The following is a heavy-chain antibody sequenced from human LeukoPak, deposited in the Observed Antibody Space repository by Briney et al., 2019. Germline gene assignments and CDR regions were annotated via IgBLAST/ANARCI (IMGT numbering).Heavy chain of an antibody. D-gene: IGHD3-22*01. CDR1: GGSFSGYY. J-gene: IGHJ4*02. CDR2: INHSGST. Sequence: PSETLPLTCAVYGGSFSGYYWSWIRQPPGEGLEWIGEINHSGSTNYNPSLKSRVTISVDTSKNQFSLKLSSVTAADMAVYYCARVLYYYDSSGTPTATYYFDYWGQGTLVTVSS. V-gene: IGHV4-34*01. CDR3: ARVLYYYDSSGTPTATYYFDY.